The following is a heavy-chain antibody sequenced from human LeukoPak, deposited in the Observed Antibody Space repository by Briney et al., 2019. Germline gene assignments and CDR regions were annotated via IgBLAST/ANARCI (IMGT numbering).Heavy chain of an antibody. CDR2: IYYSGST. J-gene: IGHJ4*02. Sequence: HSETLSLTCTVSGGSISSSSYYWGWIRQPPGKGLEWIGSIYYSGSTYYNPSLKSRVTISVDTSKNQFSLKLSSVTAADTAVYYCAGRGIAVAGGFDYWGQGTLVTVSS. D-gene: IGHD6-19*01. V-gene: IGHV4-39*01. CDR1: GGSISSSSYY. CDR3: AGRGIAVAGGFDY.